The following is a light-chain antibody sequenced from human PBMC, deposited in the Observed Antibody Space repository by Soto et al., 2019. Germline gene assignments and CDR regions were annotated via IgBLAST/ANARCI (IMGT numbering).Light chain of an antibody. J-gene: IGKJ1*01. CDR2: QTS. CDR3: HQRQSWPRT. V-gene: IGKV3-11*01. CDR1: QYINTR. Sequence: ILLTQSPATLSSCPGDRVTPACRASQYINTRLAWYQHKPGQAPRLLIYQTSLRAAGIPARFSASGSGTEFTLPISDVKPEDFALYYCHQRQSWPRTFGQGTKVDIK.